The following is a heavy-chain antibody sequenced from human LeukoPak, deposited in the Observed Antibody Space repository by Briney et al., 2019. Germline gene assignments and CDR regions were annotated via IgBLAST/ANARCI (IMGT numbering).Heavy chain of an antibody. J-gene: IGHJ4*02. CDR3: VKDTIFTVDSFDY. Sequence: PGGSLRLSCAVSGMTFERHGMHWVRQPPGKGLEWLAFIKYDGSRTDYEDSVKGRSTVSRDNSKNTLYLEMSSLRAEDTAVYYCVKDTIFTVDSFDYWGQGTLVTVSS. CDR1: GMTFERHG. CDR2: IKYDGSRT. D-gene: IGHD3-3*01. V-gene: IGHV3-30*02.